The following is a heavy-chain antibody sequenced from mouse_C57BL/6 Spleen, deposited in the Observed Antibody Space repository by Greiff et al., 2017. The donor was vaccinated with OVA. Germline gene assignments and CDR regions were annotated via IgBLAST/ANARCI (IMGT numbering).Heavy chain of an antibody. CDR2: ISDGGSYT. CDR1: GFTFSSYA. Sequence: VQLQQSGGGLVKPGGSLKLSCAASGFTFSSYAMSWVRQTPEKRLEWVATISDGGSYTYYPDNVKGRFTISRDNAKNNLYLQMSHLKSEDTAMYYCARDPRGGTRYFDVWGTGTTVTVSS. V-gene: IGHV5-4*01. J-gene: IGHJ1*03. D-gene: IGHD4-1*01. CDR3: ARDPRGGTRYFDV.